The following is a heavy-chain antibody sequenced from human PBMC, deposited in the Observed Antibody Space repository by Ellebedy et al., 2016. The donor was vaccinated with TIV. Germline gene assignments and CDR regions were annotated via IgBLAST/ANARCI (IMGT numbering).Heavy chain of an antibody. CDR2: ISSSSSYI. CDR1: GFTFSSYS. J-gene: IGHJ4*02. V-gene: IGHV3-21*01. D-gene: IGHD3-3*01. Sequence: GESLKISCAASGFTFSSYSMNWVRQAPGKGLEWVSSISSSSSYIYYADSVKGRFTISRDNAKNSLYLQMNSLRAEDTAVYYCARDPLAYDFWSGYYELGARGPDYWGQGTLVTVSS. CDR3: ARDPLAYDFWSGYYELGARGPDY.